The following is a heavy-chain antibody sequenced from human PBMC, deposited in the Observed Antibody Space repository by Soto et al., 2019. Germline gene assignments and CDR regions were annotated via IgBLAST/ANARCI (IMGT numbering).Heavy chain of an antibody. D-gene: IGHD3-10*01. CDR3: AKNTPLWLGELQSKINTFDY. V-gene: IGHV3-23*01. Sequence: GSLRLSCAASGFTFSSYAMSWVRQAPGKGLEWVSAISGSGGSTYYADSVKGRFTISRDNSKNTLYLQMNSLRAEDTAVYYCAKNTPLWLGELQSKINTFDYWGQGTLVTVSS. J-gene: IGHJ4*02. CDR2: ISGSGGST. CDR1: GFTFSSYA.